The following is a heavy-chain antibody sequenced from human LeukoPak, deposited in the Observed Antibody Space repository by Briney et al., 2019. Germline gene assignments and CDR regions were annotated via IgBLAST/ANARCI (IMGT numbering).Heavy chain of an antibody. V-gene: IGHV3-30-3*02. J-gene: IGHJ4*02. CDR2: ISYDGSNK. CDR3: AKKVV. Sequence: TGGSLRLSCAASGFTFSSYAMHWVRQAPGKGLERVAVISYDGSNKYYADSVKGRFTISRDNSKNTLYLQMNSLRAEDTAVYYCAKKVVWGQGTLVTVSS. CDR1: GFTFSSYA.